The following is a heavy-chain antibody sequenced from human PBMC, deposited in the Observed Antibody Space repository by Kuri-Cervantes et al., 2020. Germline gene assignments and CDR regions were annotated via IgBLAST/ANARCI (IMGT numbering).Heavy chain of an antibody. CDR2: IYYSGST. CDR1: GGSISSYY. V-gene: IGHV4-59*01. J-gene: IGHJ6*02. D-gene: IGHD6-19*01. CDR3: ARDSRGAVAAGGMDV. Sequence: SETLSLTCTVSGGSISSYYWSWIRQPPGKGLEWIGYIYYSGSTNYNPSLKSRVTISVDTSKNQFSLKLSSVTAADTAVYYCARDSRGAVAAGGMDVWGQGTTVTVSS.